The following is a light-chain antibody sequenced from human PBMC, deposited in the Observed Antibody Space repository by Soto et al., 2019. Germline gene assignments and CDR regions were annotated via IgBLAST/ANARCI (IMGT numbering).Light chain of an antibody. Sequence: QSALTQPASLSGSPGQSITISCTGTSSDAGGYNYVSWYQQHPGKAPKLMIYDVSNRPSGVSNRFSGSKSGNTASLTISGLQAEDEADYYCSSYRASSTTHYVFGTGTKVTVL. CDR2: DVS. V-gene: IGLV2-14*03. J-gene: IGLJ1*01. CDR3: SSYRASSTTHYV. CDR1: SSDAGGYNY.